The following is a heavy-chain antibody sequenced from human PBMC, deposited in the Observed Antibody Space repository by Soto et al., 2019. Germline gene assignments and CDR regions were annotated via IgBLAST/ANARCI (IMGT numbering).Heavy chain of an antibody. D-gene: IGHD4-17*01. CDR2: IYSGGST. Sequence: EVQLVESGGGLVQPGGSLRLSCAASGFTVSSNYMSWVRQAPGKGLEWVSVIYSGGSTYYADSVKGRFTISRDNSKNTLYLQMNSLRAEDTAVYYCARGYGGVLYGDYVHYYYMDVWGKGTTVTVSS. CDR1: GFTVSSNY. V-gene: IGHV3-66*01. CDR3: ARGYGGVLYGDYVHYYYMDV. J-gene: IGHJ6*03.